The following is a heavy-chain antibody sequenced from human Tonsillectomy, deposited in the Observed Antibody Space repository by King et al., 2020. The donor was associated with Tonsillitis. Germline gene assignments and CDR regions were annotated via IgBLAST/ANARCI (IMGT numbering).Heavy chain of an antibody. CDR2: ISGSGGST. Sequence: VQLVESGGGLVQPGGSLRLSCAASGFTFSSYAMSWVRQAPGKGLEWVSAISGSGGSTYYADSVKGRFTISRDNSKNTLYLQMNSLRAEDTAVYYCAKVSVSRGPGLVLGKYYFDYWGQGTLVTVSS. V-gene: IGHV3-23*04. J-gene: IGHJ4*02. CDR1: GFTFSSYA. D-gene: IGHD6-19*01. CDR3: AKVSVSRGPGLVLGKYYFDY.